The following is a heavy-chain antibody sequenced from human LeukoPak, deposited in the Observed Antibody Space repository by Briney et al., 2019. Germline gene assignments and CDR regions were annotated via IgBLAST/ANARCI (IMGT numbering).Heavy chain of an antibody. Sequence: GGSLRLSCAASGFNFSSYAMSWVRQAPGKGLEWVSSLSGSTGSTYYADSVKGRFTISRDNSKNTLYLQMNSLRAEDTAVYYCAKDYLVVTVGDAFDIWGQGTRVTVSS. J-gene: IGHJ3*02. CDR1: GFNFSSYA. CDR2: LSGSTGST. V-gene: IGHV3-23*01. CDR3: AKDYLVVTVGDAFDI. D-gene: IGHD2-2*01.